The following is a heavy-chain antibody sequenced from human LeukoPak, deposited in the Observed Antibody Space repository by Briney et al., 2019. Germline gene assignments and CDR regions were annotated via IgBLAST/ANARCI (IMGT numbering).Heavy chain of an antibody. Sequence: QPGGSLRLSCAVSGLTFSSSWMDWVRQAPGKGLEWVANIKPDRSERYYVDSVKGRFTISRDNAKHSLFLQMNSLAAEDTAVYYCARGGYNIAARLFDYWGLGTLVTVSS. V-gene: IGHV3-7*03. CDR2: IKPDRSER. D-gene: IGHD6-6*01. CDR1: GLTFSSSW. CDR3: ARGGYNIAARLFDY. J-gene: IGHJ4*02.